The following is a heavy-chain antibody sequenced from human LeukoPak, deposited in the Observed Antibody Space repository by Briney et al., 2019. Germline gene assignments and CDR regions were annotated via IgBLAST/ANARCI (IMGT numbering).Heavy chain of an antibody. J-gene: IGHJ4*02. D-gene: IGHD3-10*01. CDR1: GFTFDDYG. V-gene: IGHV3-20*04. CDR2: INWNGGST. CDR3: ARVRVSVYYGSGSYPYYFDY. Sequence: PGGSLRLSCAASGFTFDDYGMSWVRQAPGKGLEWVSGINWNGGSTGYADSVKGRFTISRDNAKNSLYLQMNSLRAEDTALYYWARVRVSVYYGSGSYPYYFDYWGQGTLVTVSS.